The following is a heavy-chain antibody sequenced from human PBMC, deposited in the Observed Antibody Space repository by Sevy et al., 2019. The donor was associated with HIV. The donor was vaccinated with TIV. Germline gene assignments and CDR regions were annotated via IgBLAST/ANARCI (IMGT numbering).Heavy chain of an antibody. CDR1: GGTFSNYG. V-gene: IGHV1-69*01. J-gene: IGHJ6*02. CDR2: FIPMFDTA. CDR3: AGSDFDSRGYSLLYYYNMDV. Sequence: ASVKVSCKASGGTFSNYGISWVRQAPGQGLEWLGGFIPMFDTANYAQKFQGKVTLTADGSTTTAYMELSSLTSDDTAVYYCAGSDFDSRGYSLLYYYNMDVWGQGTTVTVSS. D-gene: IGHD3-22*01.